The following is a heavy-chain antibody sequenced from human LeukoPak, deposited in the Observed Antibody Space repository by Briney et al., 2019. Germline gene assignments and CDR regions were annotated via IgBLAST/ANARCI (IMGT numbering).Heavy chain of an antibody. CDR2: MFYNEGT. D-gene: IGHD5-18*01. CDR3: ARGVQLWLMSQRYFDY. Sequence: SETLSLTCSVSGGSMKSSSYFWGWIRQPPGKGPEWIGSMFYNEGTYYSPSLRGRVTISVDTSKNQCSLKVRSVTAADTAVYYCARGVQLWLMSQRYFDYWGQGMLVTVSS. J-gene: IGHJ4*02. CDR1: GGSMKSSSYF. V-gene: IGHV4-39*07.